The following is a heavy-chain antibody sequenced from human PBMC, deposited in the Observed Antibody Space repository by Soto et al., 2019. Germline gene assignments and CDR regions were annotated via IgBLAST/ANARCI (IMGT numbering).Heavy chain of an antibody. J-gene: IGHJ6*02. CDR1: GYSVTSYY. CDR2: INPNSGST. CDR3: ARAGVAYCSSTTCYLYYYVMDV. D-gene: IGHD2-2*01. V-gene: IGHV1-46*01. Sequence: ASVKVSCKASGYSVTSYYMHWVRQAPGQGLEWMGIINPNSGSTTYAQKFQGRVTMTRDTSTSTVYMELTSLTSGDTAVYYCARAGVAYCSSTTCYLYYYVMDVWGQGTTVTVSS.